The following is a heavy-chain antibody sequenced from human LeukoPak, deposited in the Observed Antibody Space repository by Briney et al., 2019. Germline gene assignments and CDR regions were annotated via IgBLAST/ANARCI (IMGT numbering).Heavy chain of an antibody. CDR2: INPNSGGT. CDR1: GYTFTGYY. V-gene: IGHV1-2*02. CDR3: AKDQGGYGQFDY. D-gene: IGHD5-12*01. Sequence: GASVKVSCKASGYTFTGYYMHWVRQAPGQGLEWMGWINPNSGGTNYAQKFQARVTMTRDTSTSIAYMELSRLRSDDTAVYYCAKDQGGYGQFDYWGQGTLVTVSS. J-gene: IGHJ4*02.